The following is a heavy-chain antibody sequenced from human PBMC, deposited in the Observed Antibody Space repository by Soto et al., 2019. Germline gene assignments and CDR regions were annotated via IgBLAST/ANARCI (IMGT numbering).Heavy chain of an antibody. V-gene: IGHV1-46*01. D-gene: IGHD3-10*01. Sequence: ASVKVSCKASGYTFTSYYMHWVRQAPGQGLEWMGIINPSGGSTSYAQKFQGRVTMTRDTSTSTVYMELSSLRSEDTAVYYCARDFPQRLAGSFFNWFDPWGQGTLVTVSS. CDR1: GYTFTSYY. CDR3: ARDFPQRLAGSFFNWFDP. J-gene: IGHJ5*02. CDR2: INPSGGST.